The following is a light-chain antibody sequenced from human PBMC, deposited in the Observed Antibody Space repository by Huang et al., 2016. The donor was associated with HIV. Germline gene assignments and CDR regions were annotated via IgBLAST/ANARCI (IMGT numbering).Light chain of an antibody. CDR3: HQYNNWLLS. J-gene: IGKJ4*01. CDR2: GSS. V-gene: IGKV3-15*01. CDR1: RSVSTN. Sequence: EIVMTQSPATLSVSPGERVTLSCRANRSVSTNLAWYQQRPGQAPRLLIYGSSTMAPGIPARFSGSWYGTDVSLTISSLQSEDFALYYCHQYNNWLLSFGGGTRVDI.